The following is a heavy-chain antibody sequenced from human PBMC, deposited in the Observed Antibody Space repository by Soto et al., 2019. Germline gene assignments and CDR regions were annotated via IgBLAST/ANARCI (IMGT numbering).Heavy chain of an antibody. V-gene: IGHV1-18*01. J-gene: IGHJ4*02. CDR1: GYTFTNFG. CDR2: ISTDKGHT. CDR3: ATRSPAFDY. Sequence: QVQLVQSGPEVKKPGASVKVSCRTSGYTFTNFGITWVRQAPGQGLEWMGWISTDKGHTNYAQKFQGRVTMTTDTSTSTAYMELRSLRSDDTAIYYCATRSPAFDYWGQGTLVTVST.